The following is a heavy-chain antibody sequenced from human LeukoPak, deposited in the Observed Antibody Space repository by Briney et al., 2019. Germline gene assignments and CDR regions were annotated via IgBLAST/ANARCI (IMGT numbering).Heavy chain of an antibody. J-gene: IGHJ4*02. CDR1: VFTVSSNY. CDR3: VKEKNIVVVTAILDY. CDR2: IYSGGDT. Sequence: GGSLRLSCAASVFTVSSNYMMGWVRQAPGKGLEWVSGIYSGGDTYYGDSVKGRFTISRDNSKNTLYLQMSSLRAEDTAVYYCVKEKNIVVVTAILDYWGQGTLVTVSS. V-gene: IGHV3-66*01. D-gene: IGHD2-21*02.